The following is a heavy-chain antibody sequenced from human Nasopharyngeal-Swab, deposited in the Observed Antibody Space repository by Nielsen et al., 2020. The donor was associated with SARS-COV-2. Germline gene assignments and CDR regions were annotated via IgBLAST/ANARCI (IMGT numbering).Heavy chain of an antibody. CDR1: GYTFTSYD. Sequence: ASVKVSCKASGYTFTSYDINWVRQATGQGLEWMGWMNPNSGNTGYAQKFQGRVTMTRAPSTTTVYMEMSSLRSEDTAVYYCARDLYGDFFSYFDLWGRGTLVTVSS. CDR2: MNPNSGNT. J-gene: IGHJ2*01. D-gene: IGHD4-17*01. V-gene: IGHV1-8*01. CDR3: ARDLYGDFFSYFDL.